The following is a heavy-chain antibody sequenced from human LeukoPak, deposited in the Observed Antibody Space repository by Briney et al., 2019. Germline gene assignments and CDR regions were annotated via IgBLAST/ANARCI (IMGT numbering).Heavy chain of an antibody. Sequence: SVKASCKASGGTFSSYAISWVRQAPGQGLEWMGRIIPILGIANYAQKFQGRVTITADKSTSTAYMELSSLRSEDTAVYYCARDIQDYYDSSGSDYWGQGTLVTVSS. CDR3: ARDIQDYYDSSGSDY. CDR2: IIPILGIA. J-gene: IGHJ4*02. D-gene: IGHD3-22*01. CDR1: GGTFSSYA. V-gene: IGHV1-69*04.